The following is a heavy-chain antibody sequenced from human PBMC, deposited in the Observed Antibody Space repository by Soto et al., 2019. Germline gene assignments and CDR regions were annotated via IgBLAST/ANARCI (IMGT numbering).Heavy chain of an antibody. CDR1: GFTFSSYG. D-gene: IGHD2-15*01. J-gene: IGHJ6*02. CDR3: AKEWVAATSGYYYGMDV. CDR2: ISYDGSNK. Sequence: LRLSCAASGFTFSSYGMHWVRQAPGKGLEWVAVISYDGSNKYYADSVKGRFTISRDNSKNTLYLQMNSLRAEDTAVYYCAKEWVAATSGYYYGMDVWGQGTTVTVSS. V-gene: IGHV3-30*18.